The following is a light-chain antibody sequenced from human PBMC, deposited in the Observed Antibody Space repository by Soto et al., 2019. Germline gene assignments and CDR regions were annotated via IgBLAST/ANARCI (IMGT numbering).Light chain of an antibody. Sequence: EIVLTQSPGTLSLSPGERATLSCRASQSVSSSYLAWYQQKPGQAPRLLIYGASSRATGIPDRFSGSGSGTVFTLTISRREPEDFAVYYCQQYGISPLTFGPGTKVDIK. J-gene: IGKJ3*01. CDR3: QQYGISPLT. CDR1: QSVSSSY. CDR2: GAS. V-gene: IGKV3-20*01.